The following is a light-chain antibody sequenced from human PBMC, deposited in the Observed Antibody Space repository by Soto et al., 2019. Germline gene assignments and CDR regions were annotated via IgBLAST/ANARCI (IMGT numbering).Light chain of an antibody. CDR2: GAS. J-gene: IGKJ3*01. V-gene: IGKV3-20*01. Sequence: EIVLTQSPGTLSLSAGERATLSCRASQSVSSSCLAWYQQKPGQAPRLLIYGASSRATGIPDRFSGSGSGTDFTLTISRLEPEDFAVYYCQQYGCSPISTFGPGTKVDIK. CDR3: QQYGCSPIST. CDR1: QSVSSSC.